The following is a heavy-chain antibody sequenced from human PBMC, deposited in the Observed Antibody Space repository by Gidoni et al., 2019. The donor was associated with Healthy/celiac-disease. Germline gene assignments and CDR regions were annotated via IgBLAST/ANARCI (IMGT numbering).Heavy chain of an antibody. CDR3: TTDRDSSGWYRYYYYGMDV. V-gene: IGHV3-15*01. Sequence: EVQLVESGGGLVKPGGSLRLSCAASGFNFSNAWMSWVRQAPGKGLEWVGRIKSKTDGGTTDYAAPVKGRFTISRDDSKNTLYLQMNSLKTEDTAVYYCTTDRDSSGWYRYYYYGMDVWGQGTTVTVSS. D-gene: IGHD6-19*01. CDR1: GFNFSNAW. CDR2: IKSKTDGGTT. J-gene: IGHJ6*02.